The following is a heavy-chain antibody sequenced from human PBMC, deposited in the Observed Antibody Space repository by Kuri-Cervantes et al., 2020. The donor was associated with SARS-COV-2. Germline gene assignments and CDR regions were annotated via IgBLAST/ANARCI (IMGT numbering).Heavy chain of an antibody. CDR2: ISYDGSNK. CDR1: GFTFSSYA. V-gene: IGHV3-30-3*01. J-gene: IGHJ6*02. Sequence: GGSQRLSCAASGFTFSSYAMHWVRQAPGKGLEWVAVISYDGSNKYYADSVKGRFTISRDNSKNTLYLQMSSLRAEDTAVYYCARGVAELRYYGMDVWGQGTTVTVSS. D-gene: IGHD1-7*01. CDR3: ARGVAELRYYGMDV.